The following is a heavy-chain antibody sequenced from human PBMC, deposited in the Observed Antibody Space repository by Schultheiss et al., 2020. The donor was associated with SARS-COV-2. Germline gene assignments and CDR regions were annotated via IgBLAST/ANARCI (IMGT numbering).Heavy chain of an antibody. Sequence: SETLSLTCTVSGGSISSGSYYWSWIRQPAGKGLEWTGRIYTSGSTNYNPSLKSRVTISVDTSKNQFSLKLSSVTAADTAVYYCAGALTTMGNDAFDIWGQGRRVTV. CDR1: GGSISSGSYY. J-gene: IGHJ3*02. D-gene: IGHD4-23*01. CDR2: IYTSGST. CDR3: AGALTTMGNDAFDI. V-gene: IGHV4-61*02.